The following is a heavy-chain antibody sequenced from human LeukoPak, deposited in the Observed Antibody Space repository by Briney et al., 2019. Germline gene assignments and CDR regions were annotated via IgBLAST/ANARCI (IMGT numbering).Heavy chain of an antibody. CDR3: AKDIGSEGGSGSYYNVGEFDY. V-gene: IGHV3-7*03. CDR1: GFTFSSYW. CDR2: IKQDGGEK. D-gene: IGHD3-10*01. Sequence: GGSLRLSCAASGFTFSSYWMSWVRQAPGKGLEWVANIKQDGGEKSYVDSVKGRFTISRDNAKNSLYLQMNSLRAEDAALYYCAKDIGSEGGSGSYYNVGEFDYWGQGTLVTVSS. J-gene: IGHJ4*02.